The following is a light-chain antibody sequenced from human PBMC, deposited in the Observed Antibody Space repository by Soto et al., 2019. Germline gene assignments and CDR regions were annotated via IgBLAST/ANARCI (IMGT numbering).Light chain of an antibody. J-gene: IGKJ1*01. V-gene: IGKV3-20*01. CDR2: GAS. CDR3: QQYGSSPGT. Sequence: EIVLTQSPGTLSLSPGERATLSCRASQSVSSSYLAWYQPKPGQAPRLLIYGASSRATGIPDRFSGSGSGTDFTLTISRLEPEDFAVYYCQQYGSSPGTFGQWTKVDIK. CDR1: QSVSSSY.